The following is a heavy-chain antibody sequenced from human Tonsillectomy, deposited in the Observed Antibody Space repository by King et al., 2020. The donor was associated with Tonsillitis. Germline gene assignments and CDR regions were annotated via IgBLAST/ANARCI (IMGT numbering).Heavy chain of an antibody. CDR1: GYTFPTYD. CDR2: MNPNSGNA. V-gene: IGHV1-8*01. Sequence: VQLVESGAEVKKPGASVMVSCQASGYTFPTYDIHWVREATGQGLEWMGWMNPNSGNAGYAQNFQGRVTMTRNTSVSTAFLELSSLRSEDTAEYYCTSVLASSGSSVYYNYGMDVWGQGTTVTVSS. CDR3: TSVLASSGSSVYYNYGMDV. D-gene: IGHD6-19*01. J-gene: IGHJ6*02.